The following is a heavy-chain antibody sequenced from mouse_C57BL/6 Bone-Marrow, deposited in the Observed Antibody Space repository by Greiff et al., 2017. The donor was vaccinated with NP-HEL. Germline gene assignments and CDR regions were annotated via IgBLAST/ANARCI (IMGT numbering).Heavy chain of an antibody. CDR3: ARQETTVVATGYFDV. CDR2: ISNLAYSI. V-gene: IGHV5-15*01. J-gene: IGHJ1*03. D-gene: IGHD1-1*01. CDR1: GFTFSDYG. Sequence: DVQLVESGGGLVQPGGSLKLSCAASGFTFSDYGMAWVRQAPRKGPEWVAFISNLAYSIYYADTVTGRFTISRENAKNTLYLEMSSLRSEDTAMYYCARQETTVVATGYFDVWGTGTTVTVSS.